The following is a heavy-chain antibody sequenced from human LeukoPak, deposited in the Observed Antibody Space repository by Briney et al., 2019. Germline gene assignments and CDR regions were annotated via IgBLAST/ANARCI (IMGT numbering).Heavy chain of an antibody. CDR3: ARLRGYDFWSGYWDY. CDR2: IYHSGST. CDR1: GGSISSSNW. Sequence: SGTLSLTCAASGGSISSSNWWSWVRQPPGKGLEWIGEIYHSGSTNYSPSLKSRVTISVDTSKNQFSLKLSSVTAADTAVYYCARLRGYDFWSGYWDYWGQGTLVTVSS. V-gene: IGHV4-4*02. J-gene: IGHJ4*02. D-gene: IGHD3-3*01.